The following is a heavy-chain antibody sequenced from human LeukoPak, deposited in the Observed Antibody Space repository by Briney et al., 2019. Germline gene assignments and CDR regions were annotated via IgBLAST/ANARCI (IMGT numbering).Heavy chain of an antibody. J-gene: IGHJ4*02. CDR3: AREYTLYRSGWFLDY. D-gene: IGHD6-19*01. V-gene: IGHV4-39*07. CDR1: GGSISSSSYY. CDR2: IYYSGST. Sequence: SETLSLTCTVSGGSISSSSYYWGWIRQPPGKGLEWIGSIYYSGSTYYNPSLKSRVTISVDTSKNQFSLKLSSVTAADTAVYYCAREYTLYRSGWFLDYWGQGTVVTVSS.